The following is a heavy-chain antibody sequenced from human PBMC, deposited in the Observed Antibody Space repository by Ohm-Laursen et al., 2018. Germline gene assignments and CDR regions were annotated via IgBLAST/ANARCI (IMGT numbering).Heavy chain of an antibody. Sequence: SLRLSCSASGFTFSSYEMNWVRQAPGKGLEWVLYISSSGSTIYYADSVKGRFTISRDSAKNSLYLQMNSLRADDTAVYYCARDGYSYGYDWDYWGQGTLVTVSS. J-gene: IGHJ4*02. CDR3: ARDGYSYGYDWDY. D-gene: IGHD5-18*01. CDR1: GFTFSSYE. CDR2: ISSSGSTI. V-gene: IGHV3-48*03.